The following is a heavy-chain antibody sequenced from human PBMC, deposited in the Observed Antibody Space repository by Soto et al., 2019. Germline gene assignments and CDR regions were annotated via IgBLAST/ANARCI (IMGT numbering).Heavy chain of an antibody. V-gene: IGHV3-23*01. J-gene: IGHJ4*02. CDR2: FSSGGGGT. D-gene: IGHD2-15*01. CDR3: TKANRYCSGANCFTFDY. Sequence: GGSLRLSCTASGFTFSNYAMSWVRQAPGKGLEWVSTFSSGGGGTYYADSVKGRSTISRDNSKNTLSLQMNSLRAEDTAVYYCTKANRYCSGANCFTFDYWGLGTLVTVSS. CDR1: GFTFSNYA.